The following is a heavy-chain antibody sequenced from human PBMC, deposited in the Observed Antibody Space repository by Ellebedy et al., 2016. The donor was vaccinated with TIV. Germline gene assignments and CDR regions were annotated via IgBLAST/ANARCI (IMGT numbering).Heavy chain of an antibody. V-gene: IGHV3-72*01. Sequence: GESLKISCAASGFTFSDHYIDWVRQAPGKGLEWVGRTRNKANGYIIEYAASVKGRFTISRDDSESSVYLQMNSLKTEDTAVYYCARVSKWHYYYYGMDLWGQGTTVTVSS. D-gene: IGHD2-8*01. J-gene: IGHJ6*02. CDR1: GFTFSDHY. CDR2: TRNKANGYII. CDR3: ARVSKWHYYYYGMDL.